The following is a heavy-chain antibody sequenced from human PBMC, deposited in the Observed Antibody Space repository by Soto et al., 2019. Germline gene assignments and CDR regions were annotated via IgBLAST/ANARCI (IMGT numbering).Heavy chain of an antibody. CDR2: VYSSGTT. V-gene: IGHV4-4*07. CDR3: ARDIGSFAYGEGY. CDR1: GGSINSYW. J-gene: IGHJ4*02. Sequence: SETLSLTCSVSGGSINSYWWSWIRQPAGKGLEWIGRVYSSGTTDYNPSLNSRATMSVETSKNQFSLKLSSVTAADTAVYYCARDIGSFAYGEGYWGQGIQVTVYS. D-gene: IGHD3-10*01.